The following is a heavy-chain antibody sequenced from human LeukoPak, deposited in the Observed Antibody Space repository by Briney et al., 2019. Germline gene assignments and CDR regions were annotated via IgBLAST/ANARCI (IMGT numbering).Heavy chain of an antibody. CDR1: GGSISSYY. D-gene: IGHD6-19*01. CDR3: ARGGWYPESFQH. CDR2: IYYGGST. Sequence: PSETLSLTCTVSGGSISSYYWNWIRQPPGKGLEWIGYIYYGGSTNYNPSLKRRVTISVDTSKNQFSLKLSSVTAADTAVYYCARGGWYPESFQHWGQGALVTVSS. J-gene: IGHJ1*01. V-gene: IGHV4-59*01.